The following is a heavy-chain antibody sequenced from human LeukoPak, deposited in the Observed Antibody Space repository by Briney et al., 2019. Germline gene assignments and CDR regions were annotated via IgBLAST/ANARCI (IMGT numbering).Heavy chain of an antibody. Sequence: SETLSLTCTVSGGSISSYYWSWIRQPAGKGLEWIGSIYYSRNTYYNPPLKSRVAISIDTSKNQFSLKLSSVTAADTAVYYCARHDMVRGILGIFDIWGQGTMVTVSS. CDR1: GGSISSYY. J-gene: IGHJ3*02. D-gene: IGHD3-10*01. V-gene: IGHV4-59*05. CDR2: IYYSRNT. CDR3: ARHDMVRGILGIFDI.